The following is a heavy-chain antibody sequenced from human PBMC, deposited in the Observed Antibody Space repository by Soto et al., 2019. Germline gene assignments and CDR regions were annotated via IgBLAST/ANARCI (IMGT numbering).Heavy chain of an antibody. D-gene: IGHD4-17*01. CDR2: IYYSGST. J-gene: IGHJ4*02. CDR3: ARRYGYYFAY. Sequence: PSETLSLTCTVSGGSISSYYWSWIRQPPGKGLEWIGYIYYSGSTNYNPSLKSRVTISVDTSKNQLSLKLSSVTAADTAVYYCARRYGYYFAYWVQGTLVTVSS. V-gene: IGHV4-59*08. CDR1: GGSISSYY.